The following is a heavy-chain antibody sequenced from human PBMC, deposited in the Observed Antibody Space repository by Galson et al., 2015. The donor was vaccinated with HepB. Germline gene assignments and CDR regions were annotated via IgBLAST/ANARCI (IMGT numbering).Heavy chain of an antibody. CDR1: GYTLPRYV. Sequence: AVNVSCKASGYTLPRYVIRWVRQAPGQGLAWVGWISTYNGNTNYAQKLQGRVTMTTDTSTSTAYIELRSLRADDTAVYYRARVVYDKSGAYGMDVWGQGTTVTVSS. CDR3: ARVVYDKSGAYGMDV. V-gene: IGHV1-18*01. CDR2: ISTYNGNT. D-gene: IGHD3-22*01. J-gene: IGHJ6*02.